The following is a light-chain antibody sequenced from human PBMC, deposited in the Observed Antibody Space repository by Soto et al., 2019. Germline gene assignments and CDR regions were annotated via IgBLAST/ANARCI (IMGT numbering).Light chain of an antibody. CDR1: SSDIGGYKY. Sequence: QSALTQPRSVSGSPGQSVTISCTGTSSDIGGYKYVSWYQQHPGKAPKLMIYDVSKRPSGVTDRFSGSTSGNTACLTLSGLQAEDEADYYCCSYAGSYTYVFGTGTKVTV. V-gene: IGLV2-11*01. CDR2: DVS. J-gene: IGLJ1*01. CDR3: CSYAGSYTYV.